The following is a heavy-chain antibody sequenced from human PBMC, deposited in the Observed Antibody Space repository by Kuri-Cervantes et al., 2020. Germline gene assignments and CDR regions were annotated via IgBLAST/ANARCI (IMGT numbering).Heavy chain of an antibody. D-gene: IGHD2-15*01. Sequence: GESLKISCVVSGFTFSNYAMSWVRQSPGKGLEWVSAISGSGGSTYYADSVKGRFTISRDNSKNTLYLQMNSLRAEDTAVYYCAKDIPDIVVVVAATPLDYWGQGTLVTVSS. J-gene: IGHJ4*02. V-gene: IGHV3-23*01. CDR1: GFTFSNYA. CDR2: ISGSGGST. CDR3: AKDIPDIVVVVAATPLDY.